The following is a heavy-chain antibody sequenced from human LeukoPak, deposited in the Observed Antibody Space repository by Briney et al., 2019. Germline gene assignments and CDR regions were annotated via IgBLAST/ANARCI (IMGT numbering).Heavy chain of an antibody. CDR2: IYYSGST. CDR3: ARTTARVFDS. D-gene: IGHD4-17*01. Sequence: SQTLSLTCTVSGGSLTSAEYHWSWIRQPPGKGLEWIGYIYYSGSTYYTPSLNSRITISLDTSKNQLSLKVTSVTAADTAVYYCARTTARVFDSWGKGTLVTVSS. CDR1: GGSLTSAEYH. V-gene: IGHV4-30-4*01. J-gene: IGHJ4*02.